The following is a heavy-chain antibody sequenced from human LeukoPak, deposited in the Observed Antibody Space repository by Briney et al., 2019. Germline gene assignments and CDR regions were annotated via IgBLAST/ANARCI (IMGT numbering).Heavy chain of an antibody. V-gene: IGHV4-38-2*01. Sequence: PSETLSLTCSVSGYSFTSGHYWGWIRQPPGKGLEWIANIYYTGSAHYNPSLKSRVTTSADTPKTQFSLKLSSVTAAHTAVSYCARYCTILRGFDYWGPGALVTVSS. CDR1: GYSFTSGHY. J-gene: IGHJ4*01. CDR3: ARYCTILRGFDY. CDR2: IYYTGSA. D-gene: IGHD2-8*01.